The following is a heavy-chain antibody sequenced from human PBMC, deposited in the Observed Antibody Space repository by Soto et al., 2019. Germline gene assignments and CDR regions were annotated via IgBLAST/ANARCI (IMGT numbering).Heavy chain of an antibody. CDR1: GFTFSDHY. CDR2: IGNKADSYPT. D-gene: IGHD1-26*01. CDR3: ATPGGSGSYSVFDF. J-gene: IGHJ3*01. V-gene: IGHV3-72*01. Sequence: EVVLVESGGGLVQPGGSLRLTCAVSGFTFSDHYMDCVRQAPGKGLEWIGRIGNKADSYPTEYAASVKDRIIVSRDDSKNSVYLQMNCLKIEYTVVYYCATPGGSGSYSVFDFWGEGTMVTVSS.